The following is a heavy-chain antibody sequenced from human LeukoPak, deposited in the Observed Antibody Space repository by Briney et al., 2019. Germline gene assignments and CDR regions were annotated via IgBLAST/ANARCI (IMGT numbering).Heavy chain of an antibody. CDR1: GGSISSYY. V-gene: IGHV4-34*01. CDR3: ARHERGYSGTPYYFDY. D-gene: IGHD5-12*01. Sequence: SETLSLTCTVSGGSISSYYWSWIRQPPGKGLEWIGEINHSGSTNYNPSLKSRVTISVDTSKNQFSLKLSSVTAADTAVYYCARHERGYSGTPYYFDYWGQGTLVTVSS. J-gene: IGHJ4*02. CDR2: INHSGST.